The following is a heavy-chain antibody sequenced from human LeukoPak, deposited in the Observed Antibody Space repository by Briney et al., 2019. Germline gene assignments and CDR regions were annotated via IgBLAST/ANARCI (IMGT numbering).Heavy chain of an antibody. CDR3: AKTGQFDP. D-gene: IGHD1-14*01. CDR2: IGVSSGTT. Sequence: GGSLRLSCAASGFTFSSYAMSWVRQAPGEGLEWVSTIGVSSGTTYYGDSVKGRFTISRDNSKNTLYLQMNSLRAEDTAIYYCAKTGQFDPWGQGTLVTVSS. CDR1: GFTFSSYA. J-gene: IGHJ5*02. V-gene: IGHV3-23*01.